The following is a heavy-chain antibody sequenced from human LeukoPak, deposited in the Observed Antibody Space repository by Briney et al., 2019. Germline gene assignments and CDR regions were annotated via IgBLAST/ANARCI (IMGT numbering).Heavy chain of an antibody. V-gene: IGHV4-4*02. J-gene: IGHJ3*02. CDR2: IYHGGST. CDR1: RGSISSPNW. D-gene: IGHD2-21*02. Sequence: SETLSLTCTVSRGSISSPNWWTWVRQPPGKGLEWIGEIYHGGSTNHNPSLISRLTISLDKSRNQYSLRLSSVTAADTAVYYCARRTATAPEGLDIWGQGTMVTVSA. CDR3: ARRTATAPEGLDI.